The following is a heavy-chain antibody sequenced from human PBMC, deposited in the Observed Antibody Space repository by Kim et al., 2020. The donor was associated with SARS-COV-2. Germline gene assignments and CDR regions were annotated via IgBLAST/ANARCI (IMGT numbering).Heavy chain of an antibody. V-gene: IGHV3-21*01. CDR3: ARVGQWLVPQGWFDP. D-gene: IGHD6-19*01. J-gene: IGHJ5*02. Sequence: SVKGRFTISRDNAKNSRYLQMNSLRAEDTAVYYCARVGQWLVPQGWFDPWGQGTLVTVSS.